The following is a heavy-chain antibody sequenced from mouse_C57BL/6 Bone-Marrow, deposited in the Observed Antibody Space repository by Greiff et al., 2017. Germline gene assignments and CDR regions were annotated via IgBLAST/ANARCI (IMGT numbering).Heavy chain of an antibody. V-gene: IGHV1-55*01. J-gene: IGHJ4*01. CDR1: GYTFTSYW. Sequence: VQLQQPGAELVKPGASVKMSCKASGYTFTSYWITWVKQRPGQGLEWIGDIYPGSGCTNYNEKFKSKATLTVDTSSSTASMQLSSLTSEAAAVYYCGRSKTWAMDYWGQGTSVTVSS. CDR3: GRSKTWAMDY. CDR2: IYPGSGCT.